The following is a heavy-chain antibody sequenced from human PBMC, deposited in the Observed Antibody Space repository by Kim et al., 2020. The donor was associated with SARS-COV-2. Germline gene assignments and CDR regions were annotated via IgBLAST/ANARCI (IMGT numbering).Heavy chain of an antibody. CDR2: IYYSGST. J-gene: IGHJ2*01. V-gene: IGHV4-30-4*01. CDR1: GGSISSGDYY. Sequence: SETLSLTCTVSGGSISSGDYYWSWIRQPPGKGLEWIGYIYYSGSTYYNPSLKSRVTISVDTSKNQFSLKLSSVTAADTAVYYCARGAHHYYDSSGYYYDWYFDLWGRGTLVTVSS. D-gene: IGHD3-22*01. CDR3: ARGAHHYYDSSGYYYDWYFDL.